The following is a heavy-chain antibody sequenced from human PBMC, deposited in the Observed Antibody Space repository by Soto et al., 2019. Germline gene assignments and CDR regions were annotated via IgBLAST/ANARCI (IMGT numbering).Heavy chain of an antibody. Sequence: SQTLSLTCAISGDSVSSNRAAWNWIRQSPSRGLEWLGRTYYRSKWYNDYAVSVKSRITINPDTSKNQFSLQLNSVTPEDTAVYYCARDPGITGTTYYYYYGMDVWGQGTTVTVSS. CDR3: ARDPGITGTTYYYYYGMDV. D-gene: IGHD1-20*01. V-gene: IGHV6-1*01. CDR1: GDSVSSNRAA. CDR2: TYYRSKWYN. J-gene: IGHJ6*02.